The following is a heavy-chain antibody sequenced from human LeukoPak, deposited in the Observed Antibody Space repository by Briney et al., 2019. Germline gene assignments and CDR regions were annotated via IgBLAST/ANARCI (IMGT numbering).Heavy chain of an antibody. Sequence: GGSLRLSCAASGFTFSSYSIIWVRQAPGKGLEWVSSISSSSYIYYADSVKGRFTISRDNAKNSLYLQMDSLRAEDTAVYYCARAREYIVLDFWGQGTLVTVSS. D-gene: IGHD5-12*01. CDR1: GFTFSSYS. CDR2: ISSSSYI. V-gene: IGHV3-21*01. J-gene: IGHJ4*02. CDR3: ARAREYIVLDF.